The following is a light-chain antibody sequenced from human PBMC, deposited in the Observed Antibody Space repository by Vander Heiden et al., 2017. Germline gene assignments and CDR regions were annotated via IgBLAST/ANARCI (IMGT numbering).Light chain of an antibody. CDR3: MQALQTPT. Sequence: DLVTTQSPLSMPVTPGEPASISCRSSRSLLDSNGYNYLDWYLQKPGQSPQLLIYLGSNRASGVPDRFTGSGSGTDFTLKISRVEAEDVGIYYCMQALQTPTFGQGTRLEIK. V-gene: IGKV2-28*01. J-gene: IGKJ5*01. CDR2: LGS. CDR1: RSLLDSNGYNY.